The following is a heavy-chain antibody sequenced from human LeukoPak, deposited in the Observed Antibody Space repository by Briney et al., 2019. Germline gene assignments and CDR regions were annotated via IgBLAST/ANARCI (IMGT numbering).Heavy chain of an antibody. CDR2: ISSSSSYI. CDR1: GFTFSSYS. CDR3: ARVSGSSSKVRYYYMDV. Sequence: PGGSLRLSCAASGFTFSSYSMNWVRQAPGKGLEWVSSISSSSSYIYYADSVKGRFTISRDNAKNSLYLQMNSLRAEDTAVYYCARVSGSSSKVRYYYMDVWGKGTTVTVSS. J-gene: IGHJ6*03. V-gene: IGHV3-21*01. D-gene: IGHD6-13*01.